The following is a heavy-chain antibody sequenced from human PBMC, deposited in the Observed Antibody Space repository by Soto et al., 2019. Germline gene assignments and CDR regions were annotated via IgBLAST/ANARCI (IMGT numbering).Heavy chain of an antibody. V-gene: IGHV4-31*03. CDR3: ARMYSSGSGWFHP. CDR1: GYSITAGGYY. Sequence: SETLSLTCFVSGYSITAGGYYWSWIRHHPGKGLEWIGSFYSSGSIIYNPSLRSRVSISGDTSSNQFSMSLTSVTAADAARYYCARMYSSGSGWFHPWGQGTLVTVSS. D-gene: IGHD6-19*01. CDR2: FYSSGSI. J-gene: IGHJ5*02.